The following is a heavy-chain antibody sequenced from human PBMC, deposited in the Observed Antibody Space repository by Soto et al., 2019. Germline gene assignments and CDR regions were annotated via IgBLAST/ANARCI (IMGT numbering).Heavy chain of an antibody. Sequence: EVQLVESGGGLVQPGGSLRLSCAASGFMFSAYWMSWVRQAPGKGLEWVANIHGDGGKIYYVDSVKGRFTISRDNAKRSMYLQMNSLGAEETAVYYCARDFYGGYTYGPGDYWGQGALVAVSS. J-gene: IGHJ4*02. CDR1: GFMFSAYW. D-gene: IGHD5-18*01. CDR2: IHGDGGKI. V-gene: IGHV3-7*01. CDR3: ARDFYGGYTYGPGDY.